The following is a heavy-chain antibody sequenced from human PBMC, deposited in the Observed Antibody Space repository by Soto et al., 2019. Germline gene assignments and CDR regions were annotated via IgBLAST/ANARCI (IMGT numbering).Heavy chain of an antibody. CDR1: GFTFDDYA. D-gene: IGHD3-10*01. CDR2: ISWNSGSI. J-gene: IGHJ4*02. V-gene: IGHV3-9*01. Sequence: EVQLVESGGGLEQPGRSLRLSCAASGFTFDDYAMHWVRQAPGKGLEWVSGISWNSGSIGYADSVKGRFTISRDNAKNSLYLQMNSLRAEDTALYYCAKGHSLDYYGSGSYYFDYWGQGTLVTVSS. CDR3: AKGHSLDYYGSGSYYFDY.